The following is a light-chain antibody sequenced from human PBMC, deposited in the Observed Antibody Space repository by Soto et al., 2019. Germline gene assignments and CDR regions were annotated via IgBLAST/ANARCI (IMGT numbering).Light chain of an antibody. CDR1: QSISSY. J-gene: IGKJ3*01. CDR2: AAS. Sequence: DIPMTQSPSSLSASVGDRVTITCRASQSISSYLNWYQQKPGKAPKLLIYAASSLQSGVPSRFSGRGSGTDFTLTISSLQPEDFATYYCQRSYSTPRVTFGPGTKVDIK. CDR3: QRSYSTPRVT. V-gene: IGKV1-39*01.